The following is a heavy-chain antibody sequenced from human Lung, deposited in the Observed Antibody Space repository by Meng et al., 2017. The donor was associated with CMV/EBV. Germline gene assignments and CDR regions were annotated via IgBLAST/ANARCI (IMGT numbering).Heavy chain of an antibody. J-gene: IGHJ6*02. CDR1: GFTLSSYG. D-gene: IGHD3-3*01. Sequence: WGSXRLSCAASGFTLSSYGMHWVRQAPGKGLEWVAFIRYDGSNKYYADSVKGRFTISRDNSKNTLYLQMNSLRAEDTAVYYCAKDGLEDVWGQGTTVTVSS. CDR3: AKDGLEDV. V-gene: IGHV3-30*02. CDR2: IRYDGSNK.